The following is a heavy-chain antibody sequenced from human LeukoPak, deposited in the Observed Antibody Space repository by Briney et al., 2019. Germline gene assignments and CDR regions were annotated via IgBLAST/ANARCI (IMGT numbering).Heavy chain of an antibody. CDR1: GFSFSSYV. D-gene: IGHD5-18*01. J-gene: IGHJ4*02. Sequence: GGSLRLSCAASGFSFSSYVMSWVRQAPGKGLEWVSTIRGSGGSTYYADSVKGRFTISRDNSKNTLFLHMNSLRAEDTAVYYCAKDGEGYNYGSDYWGQGTLVTVSS. CDR2: IRGSGGST. V-gene: IGHV3-23*01. CDR3: AKDGEGYNYGSDY.